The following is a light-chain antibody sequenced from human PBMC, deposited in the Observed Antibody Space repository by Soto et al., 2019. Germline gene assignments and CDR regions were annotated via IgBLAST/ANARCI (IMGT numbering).Light chain of an antibody. Sequence: QSALTQPPSASGSPGQSVTISCTGTSSYVGGYNYVSWYQQHPGKAPKLMIYEVSKRPSGVPDRLSGSNSGNTASLTVSGLQVEDEADYYCASYTGSDTLVFGGGTQLTVL. V-gene: IGLV2-8*01. CDR2: EVS. CDR1: SSYVGGYNY. J-gene: IGLJ2*01. CDR3: ASYTGSDTLV.